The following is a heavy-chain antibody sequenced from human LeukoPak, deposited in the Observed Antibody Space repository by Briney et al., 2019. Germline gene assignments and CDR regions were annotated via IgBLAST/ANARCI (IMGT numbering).Heavy chain of an antibody. CDR2: ISSSGSTI. J-gene: IGHJ6*01. D-gene: IGHD6-19*01. V-gene: IGHV3-48*03. CDR3: ARASVSVAGTWYYYGMDV. CDR1: GFTFSSYE. Sequence: PGGSLRLSCAASGFTFSSYEMNWVRQAPGKGLEWVSYISSSGSTIYYADSVKGRFTISRDNAKNSLYLQMNSLRAEDTAVYYCARASVSVAGTWYYYGMDVWGQETTVTVSS.